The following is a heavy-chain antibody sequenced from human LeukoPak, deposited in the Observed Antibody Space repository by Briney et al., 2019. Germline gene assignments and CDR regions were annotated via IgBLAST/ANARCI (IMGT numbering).Heavy chain of an antibody. J-gene: IGHJ3*02. V-gene: IGHV1-18*01. CDR1: GYTFTSYG. CDR2: ISAYNGNT. CDR3: ARYCSSTSCNSADAFDI. D-gene: IGHD2-2*01. Sequence: ASVKVSCKASGYTFTSYGISWVRQAPGQGLEWMGWISAYNGNTNYAQKLQGRVTMTTDTSTSTAYMELRSLRSDDTAVYYCARYCSSTSCNSADAFDIWGQGTMVTVSS.